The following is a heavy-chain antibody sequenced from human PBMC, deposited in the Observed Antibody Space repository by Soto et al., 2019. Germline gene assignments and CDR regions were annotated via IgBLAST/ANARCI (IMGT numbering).Heavy chain of an antibody. J-gene: IGHJ4*02. D-gene: IGHD3-22*01. V-gene: IGHV3-15*07. Sequence: EVQLAESGGGLIKPGESLTLSCAASDFILSDAWMKWVRQAPGKGLEWVGRIKSKAHGGTTDYAAPLKGRFTILRDASKNSLYLQMNSLQAEYTAMYYCASSRDSSGRRRYDYWGQGALVPVSP. CDR2: IKSKAHGGTT. CDR3: ASSRDSSGRRRYDY. CDR1: DFILSDAW.